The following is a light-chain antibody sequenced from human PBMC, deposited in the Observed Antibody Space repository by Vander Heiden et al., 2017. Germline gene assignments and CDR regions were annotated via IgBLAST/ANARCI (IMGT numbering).Light chain of an antibody. CDR2: EVS. Sequence: QSALTPPASVSGSPGQTITISCTGTSSDVGGYNYVSWYQQHPGKAPKLMIYEVSNRPSGVSNRFSGSKSGNTASPTISGLQAEDEADYYCSSYTSSSTPRVVFGGGTKLTVL. CDR3: SSYTSSSTPRVV. V-gene: IGLV2-14*01. CDR1: SSDVGGYNY. J-gene: IGLJ2*01.